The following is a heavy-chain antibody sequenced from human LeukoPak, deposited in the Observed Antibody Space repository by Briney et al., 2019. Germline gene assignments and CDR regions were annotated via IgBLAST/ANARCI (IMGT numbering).Heavy chain of an antibody. CDR3: ARDLGEDGDYFSY. Sequence: GGSLRLSCAASGFTFSSYSMNWVRQAPGKGLEWVSYISSSGTNIYYADSVKGRFTISRDNAKNSLYLQMNSLRAEDTAVYYCARDLGEDGDYFSYWGQGTLVTVSS. V-gene: IGHV3-48*04. CDR1: GFTFSSYS. J-gene: IGHJ4*02. D-gene: IGHD4-17*01. CDR2: ISSSGTNI.